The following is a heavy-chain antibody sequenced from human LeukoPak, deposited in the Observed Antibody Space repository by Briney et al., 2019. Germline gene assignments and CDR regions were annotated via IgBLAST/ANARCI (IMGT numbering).Heavy chain of an antibody. J-gene: IGHJ4*02. D-gene: IGHD3-16*01. CDR2: IYYSEST. Sequence: PSETLSLTCTVSGGSISSSSYYWGWIRHPPGKGLEWIGSIYYSESTYYNPPLKSRVTISVDTSKNQFSLKLSSVTAADTAVYYCARRQQRIMITFTDYWGQGTLVTVSS. V-gene: IGHV4-39*07. CDR1: GGSISSSSYY. CDR3: ARRQQRIMITFTDY.